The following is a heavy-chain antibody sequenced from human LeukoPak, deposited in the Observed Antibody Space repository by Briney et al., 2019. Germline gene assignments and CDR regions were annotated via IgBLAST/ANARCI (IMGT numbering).Heavy chain of an antibody. J-gene: IGHJ4*02. Sequence: GGSLRLSCADSGFTFSTYSMNWVRQAPGKGLEWLSYISDSSDSIYYADSVKGRFTISRDNAKNSLYLQINSLRAEDTAVYYCARGQFNSGPEDYWGQGTLVTVSS. CDR3: ARGQFNSGPEDY. CDR2: ISDSSDSI. D-gene: IGHD5-12*01. V-gene: IGHV3-48*01. CDR1: GFTFSTYS.